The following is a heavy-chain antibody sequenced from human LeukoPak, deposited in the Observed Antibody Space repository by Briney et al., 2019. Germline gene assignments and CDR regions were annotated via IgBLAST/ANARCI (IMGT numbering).Heavy chain of an antibody. CDR1: GFSLSTSGVG. Sequence: KESGPTLVKPTQTLTLTCTFYGFSLSTSGVGVGWIRQPPGKALEWLALIYWDDDKRYSPSLKSRLTITKDTSKNQVVLTMTNMDPVDTATYYCAHTLYYDILTGYYPFYYFDYWGQGTLVTVSS. J-gene: IGHJ4*02. CDR2: IYWDDDK. V-gene: IGHV2-5*02. CDR3: AHTLYYDILTGYYPFYYFDY. D-gene: IGHD3-9*01.